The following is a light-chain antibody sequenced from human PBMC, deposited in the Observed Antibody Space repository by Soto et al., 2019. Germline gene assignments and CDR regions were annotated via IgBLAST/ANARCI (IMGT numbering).Light chain of an antibody. CDR2: EGS. Sequence: QSALTQPASVSGSPGQSITISCTGTSSDVGSYNLVSWYQQHPGKAPKLMIYEGSKRPSGVSNRLSGSKSGNTASLTISGLQAEDEAEYYCFSYAGSSTLYVFGTGTKLTVL. CDR3: FSYAGSSTLYV. J-gene: IGLJ1*01. CDR1: SSDVGSYNL. V-gene: IGLV2-23*01.